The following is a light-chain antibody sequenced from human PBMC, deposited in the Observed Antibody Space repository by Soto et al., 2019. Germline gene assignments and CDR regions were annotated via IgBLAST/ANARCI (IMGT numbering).Light chain of an antibody. J-gene: IGLJ1*01. CDR2: EVT. Sequence: QSALTQPASVSGSPGQSITISCTGTSSDVGGYNYVSWYQQYPGKAPKLMIYEVTHRPSGVSTRFSGSKSGNTASLAISGLQAEDEADYFCCSFTGGITPYVFGTGTKVTVL. V-gene: IGLV2-14*01. CDR1: SSDVGGYNY. CDR3: CSFTGGITPYV.